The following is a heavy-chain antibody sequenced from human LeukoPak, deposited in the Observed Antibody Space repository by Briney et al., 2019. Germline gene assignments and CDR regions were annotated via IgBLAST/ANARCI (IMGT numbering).Heavy chain of an antibody. CDR1: GYTFTGYY. Sequence: ASVKVSCKASGYTFTGYYMHWVRQAPGQGLEWMGWINPNSGGTNYAQKFQGRVTMTRDTSISTAYMELSSLRSEDTAVYYCAAVNLEATGLDYWGQGTLVTVSS. J-gene: IGHJ4*02. CDR3: AAVNLEATGLDY. D-gene: IGHD1-26*01. CDR2: INPNSGGT. V-gene: IGHV1-2*02.